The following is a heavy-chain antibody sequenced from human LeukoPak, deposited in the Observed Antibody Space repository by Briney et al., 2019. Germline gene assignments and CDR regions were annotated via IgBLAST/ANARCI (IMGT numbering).Heavy chain of an antibody. V-gene: IGHV4-34*01. J-gene: IGHJ6*04. D-gene: IGHD2-2*01. CDR2: INHSGST. Sequence: SETLSLTCAVYGGSFSGYYWSWIRQPPGKGLEWIGEINHSGSTNYNPSLKSRVTISVDTSKNQFSLKLSSVTAADTAVYYCARGFYCSSTSCWSGMDVWGNGTTVTVSS. CDR3: ARGFYCSSTSCWSGMDV. CDR1: GGSFSGYY.